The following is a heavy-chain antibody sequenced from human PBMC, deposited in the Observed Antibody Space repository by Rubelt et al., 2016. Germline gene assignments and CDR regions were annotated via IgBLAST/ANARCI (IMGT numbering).Heavy chain of an antibody. CDR2: IYYSGST. CDR3: ARKHYYDSTGYFGVNWFDP. V-gene: IGHV4-59*12. D-gene: IGHD3-22*01. Sequence: QVQLQESGPGLVKPSETLSLTCTVSGGSISSYYWSWIRQPPGKGLEWIGYIYYSGSTNYNPSLKSRFTISLAKSKNQLSVKLSSVTAADTAVYYCARKHYYDSTGYFGVNWFDPWGQGTLVTVSA. J-gene: IGHJ5*02. CDR1: GGSISSYY.